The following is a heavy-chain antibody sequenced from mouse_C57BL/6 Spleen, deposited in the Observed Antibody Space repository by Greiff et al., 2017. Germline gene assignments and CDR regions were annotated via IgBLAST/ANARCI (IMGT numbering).Heavy chain of an antibody. Sequence: VQLQQSGAELVMPGASVKLSCKASGYTFTSYWMHWVKQRPGQGLEWIGEIDPSDSYTNYNQKFKGKSTLTVDKSSSTAYMQLSSLTSEDSAVYYCASAPLYGSPYFDYWGQGTTLTVSS. CDR2: IDPSDSYT. V-gene: IGHV1-69*01. CDR3: ASAPLYGSPYFDY. D-gene: IGHD1-1*01. CDR1: GYTFTSYW. J-gene: IGHJ2*01.